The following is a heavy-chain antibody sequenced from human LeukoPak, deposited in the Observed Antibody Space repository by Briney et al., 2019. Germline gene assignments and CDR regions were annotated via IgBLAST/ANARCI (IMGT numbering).Heavy chain of an antibody. J-gene: IGHJ4*02. V-gene: IGHV1-2*02. CDR2: INPNSGGT. Sequence: ASVKVSCKASGYTFTGYYMHWVRQAPGQGLEWMGWINPNSGGTNYAQKFQGRVTMTRDTSISTAYMELSRLRSDDTAVYYCARVGEYDYVWGSYRDYYFDYWGQGTLVTVSS. CDR1: GYTFTGYY. CDR3: ARVGEYDYVWGSYRDYYFDY. D-gene: IGHD3-16*02.